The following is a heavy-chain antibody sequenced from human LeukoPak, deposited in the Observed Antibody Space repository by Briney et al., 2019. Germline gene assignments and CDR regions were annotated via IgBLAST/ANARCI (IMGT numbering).Heavy chain of an antibody. CDR3: ARDSYFFKYQLLSYYYYMDV. J-gene: IGHJ6*03. D-gene: IGHD2-2*01. Sequence: ASVKVSCKASGYTFTAYYMHWVRQAPGQGLEWMGWIHPNSGGTNYAQKFQGRVTMTSDTSISTAYMELSRLRSDNTAVYYCARDSYFFKYQLLSYYYYMDVWGKGTTVTISS. V-gene: IGHV1-2*02. CDR2: IHPNSGGT. CDR1: GYTFTAYY.